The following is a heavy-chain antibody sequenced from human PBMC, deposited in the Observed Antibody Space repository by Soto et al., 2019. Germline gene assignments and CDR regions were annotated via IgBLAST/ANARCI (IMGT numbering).Heavy chain of an antibody. CDR3: ARDVYSSWGDAFDI. J-gene: IGHJ3*02. CDR2: TYYRSKWYN. Sequence: WETLSVSCAISGDSVSSNSAAWNWIRQSPSRGLEWLGRTYYRSKWYNDYAVSVKSRITINPDTSKNQFSLQLNSVTPEDTAVYYCARDVYSSWGDAFDIWGQGTMVTVSS. D-gene: IGHD5-18*01. V-gene: IGHV6-1*01. CDR1: GDSVSSNSAA.